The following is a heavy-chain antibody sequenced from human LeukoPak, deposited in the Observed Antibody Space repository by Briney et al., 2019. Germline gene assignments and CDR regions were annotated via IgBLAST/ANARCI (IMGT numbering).Heavy chain of an antibody. CDR3: TTALRFLEWFANWFDP. V-gene: IGHV3-15*01. D-gene: IGHD3-3*01. CDR2: IKSKTDGGTT. J-gene: IGHJ5*02. CDR1: GFTFSNAW. Sequence: GGSLRLSCAASGFTFSNAWMSWVRQAPGKGLEWVGRIKSKTDGGTTDYAAPVKGRFTISRDDSINTLYLQMNSLKTEDTAVYYCTTALRFLEWFANWFDPWGQGTLVTVSS.